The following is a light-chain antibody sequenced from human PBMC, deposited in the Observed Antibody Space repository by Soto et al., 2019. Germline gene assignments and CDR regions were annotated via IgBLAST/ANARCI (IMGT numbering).Light chain of an antibody. Sequence: DIQMTQSPSTLSASVGDRVTITCRASQTISNWLAWYQQKPGKAPKLLIYKASTLKSGVPARFSGSGSGTDFTLTISNLQPEDFAVYYCQQRYDWPPITFGQGTRLEIK. CDR1: QTISNW. J-gene: IGKJ5*01. V-gene: IGKV1-5*03. CDR3: QQRYDWPPIT. CDR2: KAS.